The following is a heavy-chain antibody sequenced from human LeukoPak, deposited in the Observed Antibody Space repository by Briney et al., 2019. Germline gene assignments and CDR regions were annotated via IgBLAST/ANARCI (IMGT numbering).Heavy chain of an antibody. CDR1: GGTFSSYA. D-gene: IGHD2-21*01. Sequence: ASVKVSCKASGGTFSSYAISWVRQAPGQGLEWMGRIIPIFGTANYAQKFQGRVTITTDESTSTAYMELSSLRSEDTAVYYCAIPSIPPWNYYYYYMDVWGKGTTVTVSS. CDR3: AIPSIPPWNYYYYYMDV. J-gene: IGHJ6*03. CDR2: IIPIFGTA. V-gene: IGHV1-69*05.